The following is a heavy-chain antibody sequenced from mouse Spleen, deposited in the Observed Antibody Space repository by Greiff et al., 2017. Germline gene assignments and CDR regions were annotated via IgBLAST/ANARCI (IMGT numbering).Heavy chain of an antibody. V-gene: IGHV5-17*02. J-gene: IGHJ4*01. CDR1: GFTFSSFG. CDR3: ARSDGNYGAMDY. CDR2: ISSGGSTI. Sequence: EVMLVESGGGLVQPGGSRKLSCAASGFTFSSFGIHWVRQAPEKGLEWVACISSGGSTIYYADTLKGRFTISRDNPKNTLFLQMTSLRSEDTAMYYCARSDGNYGAMDYWGQGTSVTVSS. D-gene: IGHD2-1*01.